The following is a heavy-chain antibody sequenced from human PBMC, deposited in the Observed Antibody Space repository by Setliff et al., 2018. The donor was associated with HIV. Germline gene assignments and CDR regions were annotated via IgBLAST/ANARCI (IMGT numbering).Heavy chain of an antibody. CDR2: ISSSTRYI. J-gene: IGHJ1*01. D-gene: IGHD6-13*01. Sequence: ETLSLTCAASGFTFSSYSMNWVRQAPGKGLEWVSCISSSTRYIYYADSVKGRFTISRDNAKNSLYLQISSLRAEDTAVYYCAREMAATAHPDDPYFQHWGQGTLVTVSS. CDR3: AREMAATAHPDDPYFQH. CDR1: GFTFSSYS. V-gene: IGHV3-21*01.